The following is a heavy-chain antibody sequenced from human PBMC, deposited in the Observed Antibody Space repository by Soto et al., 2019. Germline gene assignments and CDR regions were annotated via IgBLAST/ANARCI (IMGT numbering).Heavy chain of an antibody. CDR3: ARDRCSSTSCYYYYGMDV. CDR2: ISAYNGNT. D-gene: IGHD2-2*01. V-gene: IGHV1-18*01. CDR1: GYTFTSYG. J-gene: IGHJ6*02. Sequence: GASVKVSCKASGYTFTSYGISWVRQAPGQGLEWMGWISAYNGNTNYAQKLQGRVTMTTDTSTSTAYMELRSLRSDDTAVYYCARDRCSSTSCYYYYGMDVWRQGTTVTVSS.